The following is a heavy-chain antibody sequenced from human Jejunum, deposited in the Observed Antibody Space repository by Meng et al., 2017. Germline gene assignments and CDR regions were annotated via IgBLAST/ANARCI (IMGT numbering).Heavy chain of an antibody. V-gene: IGHV4-4*02. D-gene: IGHD1-7*01. Sequence: QVQLQESGPGRGRPSGALSLTGAVSGGFSSIYWWSWLRQPPGKGLEWIGEMHQSGSSNYNPSLKSRLTMSVDESKNHFSLKLNSVTAADTAVYYCARGWKYAWFNWGQGTLVTVSS. CDR1: GGFSSIYW. J-gene: IGHJ4*02. CDR3: ARGWKYAWFN. CDR2: MHQSGSS.